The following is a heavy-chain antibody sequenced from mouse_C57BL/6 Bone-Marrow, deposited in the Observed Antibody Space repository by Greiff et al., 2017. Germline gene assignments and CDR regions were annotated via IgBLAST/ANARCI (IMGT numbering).Heavy chain of an antibody. CDR3: ARGGYYYGSRYFDV. CDR1: GYTFTSYW. D-gene: IGHD1-1*01. J-gene: IGHJ1*03. V-gene: IGHV1-64*01. CDR2: IHPNSGST. Sequence: QVQLQQPGAELVKPGASVKLSCKASGYTFTSYWMHWVKQRPGQGLEWIGMIHPNSGSTNYNEKFKSKATLTVGKSSSTAYMQLSSLTSEDSAVYYCARGGYYYGSRYFDVWGTGTTVTVSS.